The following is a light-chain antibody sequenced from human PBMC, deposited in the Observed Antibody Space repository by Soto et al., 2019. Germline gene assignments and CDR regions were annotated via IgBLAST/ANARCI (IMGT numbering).Light chain of an antibody. CDR1: SSDVGSYNL. J-gene: IGLJ1*01. CDR3: SSYAGSNNFV. CDR2: EGS. Sequence: QSVLTQPASVSGSPGQSITISCTGTSSDVGSYNLVSWYQQHPGKAPKLMIYEGSKRPSGVSNRFSGSKSGNTASLTVPGLQAEDEADYYCSSYAGSNNFVFGTGTKVTVL. V-gene: IGLV2-14*02.